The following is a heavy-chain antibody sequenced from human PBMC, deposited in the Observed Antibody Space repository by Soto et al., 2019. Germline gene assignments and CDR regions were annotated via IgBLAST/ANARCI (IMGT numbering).Heavy chain of an antibody. CDR3: GRLSGPSVTGYSYYIYMVV. D-gene: IGHD2-21*02. CDR1: GGSISSYY. V-gene: IGHV4-59*08. CDR2: IYYSGST. Sequence: SETLSLTCTVPGGSISSYYRSWIRQPPGKGLEWIGYIYYSGSTNYNPSLKSRVTISVDTSKNQFSLKLSSVTAADTAVYYCGRLSGPSVTGYSYYIYMVVWGKGTTVTV. J-gene: IGHJ6*03.